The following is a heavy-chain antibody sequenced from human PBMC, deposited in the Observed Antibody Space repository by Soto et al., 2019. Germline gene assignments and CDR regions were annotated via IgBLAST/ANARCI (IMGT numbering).Heavy chain of an antibody. CDR2: MKKDGSEK. J-gene: IGHJ4*02. CDR1: GFSFGDYW. Sequence: GGSLRLSCAASGFSFGDYWIIFFRHAACKGLEWVAHMKKDGSEKYYVDSVKGRFTVSRDNTKSSLYLQMSSLRAEDTAVYYCAKLGSGYYTGLYFDYWGQGTLVTVSS. CDR3: AKLGSGYYTGLYFDY. V-gene: IGHV3-7*03. D-gene: IGHD3-3*01.